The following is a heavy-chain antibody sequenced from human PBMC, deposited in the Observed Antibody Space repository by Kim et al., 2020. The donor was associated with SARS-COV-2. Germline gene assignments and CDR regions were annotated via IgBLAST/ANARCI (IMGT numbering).Heavy chain of an antibody. CDR2: ISGSGANT. CDR3: ARGASTDGGFDC. J-gene: IGHJ4*02. D-gene: IGHD3-16*01. V-gene: IGHV3-23*01. Sequence: GGSLRLSCAASGFTFGGYAMSWVRQAPGKGLEWVSLISGSGANTYFADSVKGRFTISRDNSMHTLYLQMTSLRAEDTAVYYCARGASTDGGFDCWGQGTLVTVSS. CDR1: GFTFGGYA.